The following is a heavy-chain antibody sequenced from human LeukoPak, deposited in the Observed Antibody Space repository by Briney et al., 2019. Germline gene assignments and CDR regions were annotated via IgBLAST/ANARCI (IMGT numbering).Heavy chain of an antibody. CDR2: IYTSGST. Sequence: SETLSLTCTVSGGSISSYYWGWIRQPAGKGLEWIGRIYTSGSTNYNPSLKSRVTMSADTSKNQFSLKLSSVTAADTAVYYCARDGLGYCSSTSCYSFYYYYMDVWGKGTTVTVSS. V-gene: IGHV4-4*07. D-gene: IGHD2-2*01. CDR3: ARDGLGYCSSTSCYSFYYYYMDV. J-gene: IGHJ6*03. CDR1: GGSISSYY.